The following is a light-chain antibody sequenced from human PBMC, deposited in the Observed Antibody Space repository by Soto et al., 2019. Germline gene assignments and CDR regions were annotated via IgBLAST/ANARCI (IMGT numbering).Light chain of an antibody. CDR3: ASFRSGTILV. J-gene: IGLJ1*01. CDR1: SSDVGGYNH. V-gene: IGLV2-11*01. Sequence: QSALTQPRSVSGSPGQSVTISCTGTSSDVGGYNHVSWYQHHPGKAPKLLIYEVNNRPSGVSRRFSGSKAGNTASLTISGLLDDDEADYFCASFRSGTILVFGSGTKLTVL. CDR2: EVN.